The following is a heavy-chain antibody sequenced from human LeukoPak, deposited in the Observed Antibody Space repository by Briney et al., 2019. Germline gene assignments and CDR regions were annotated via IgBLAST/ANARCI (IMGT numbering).Heavy chain of an antibody. CDR3: AKDSGIVVVPAAMDY. J-gene: IGHJ4*02. Sequence: PGGSLRLSCAASGFTYSSYAMSWVRQAPGKGREWVSAISGSGGSTYYADSVKGRFTISRDNSKNTLYLQMNSLRAEDTAVYYFAKDSGIVVVPAAMDYWGQGTLVTVSS. D-gene: IGHD2-2*01. CDR2: ISGSGGST. V-gene: IGHV3-23*01. CDR1: GFTYSSYA.